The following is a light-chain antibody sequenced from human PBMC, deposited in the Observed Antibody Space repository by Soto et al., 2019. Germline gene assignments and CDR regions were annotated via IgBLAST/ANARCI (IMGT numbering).Light chain of an antibody. V-gene: IGLV2-14*03. CDR3: CSYTPSSTYV. J-gene: IGLJ1*01. CDR2: DVS. Sequence: QSALTQPASVSGSPGQSIAISCTGTSSDVGGYNYVSWYQQHPGKAPKLMIYDVSNRPSGVSNRFSGSKSGNTAFLTISGLQAEDEADYYCCSYTPSSTYVFGTGTKVTVL. CDR1: SSDVGGYNY.